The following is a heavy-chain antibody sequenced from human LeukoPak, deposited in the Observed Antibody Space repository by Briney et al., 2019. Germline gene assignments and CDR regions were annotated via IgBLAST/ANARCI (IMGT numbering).Heavy chain of an antibody. D-gene: IGHD2-15*01. CDR2: INHSGST. CDR3: ARGYCSGGSCYSPAPIDY. V-gene: IGHV4-34*01. Sequence: SETLSLTCAVYGGSFSGYYWSWIRQPPGKGPEWIGEINHSGSTNYNPSLKSRVTISVDTSKNQFSLKLSSVTAADTAVYYCARGYCSGGSCYSPAPIDYWGQGTLVTVSS. CDR1: GGSFSGYY. J-gene: IGHJ4*02.